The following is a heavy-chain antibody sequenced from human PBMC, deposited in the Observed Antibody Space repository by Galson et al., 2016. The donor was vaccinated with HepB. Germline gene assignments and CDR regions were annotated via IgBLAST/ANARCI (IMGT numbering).Heavy chain of an antibody. V-gene: IGHV3-64D*06. CDR1: GFTFSSYS. CDR3: VKEGYQELSDGAFDI. J-gene: IGHJ3*02. CDR2: INSNGGRT. Sequence: SLRLSCAASGFTFSSYSMHWVRQAPGKGLEYVSGINSNGGRTYYTDPVKGRFTLSRDNSKNTVYLQMSSLRIEDTAVYFCVKEGYQELSDGAFDIWGRGTMVPVPS. D-gene: IGHD2-2*01.